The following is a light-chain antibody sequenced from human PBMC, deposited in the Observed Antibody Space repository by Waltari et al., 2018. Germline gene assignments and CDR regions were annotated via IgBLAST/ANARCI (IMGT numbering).Light chain of an antibody. J-gene: IGKJ4*02. CDR1: QRVDRY. CDR3: QQRKNWPPLT. V-gene: IGKV3-11*01. CDR2: DTS. Sequence: ETVLTQSPATLSLSPGERATLSCRASQRVDRYLAWYQQKPGQAPRLLIYDTSNRATATPARFSGSGSGTDFPLTISSLEPEDFAVYYCQQRKNWPPLTFGGGTKVEIK.